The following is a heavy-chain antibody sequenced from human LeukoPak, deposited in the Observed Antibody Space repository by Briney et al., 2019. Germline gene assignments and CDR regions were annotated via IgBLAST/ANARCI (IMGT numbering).Heavy chain of an antibody. V-gene: IGHV4-30-2*01. D-gene: IGHD3-9*01. CDR1: AASISSGDYY. CDR3: AVSGFLSDTAGYPFDS. CDR2: IHPTGNT. J-gene: IGHJ4*02. Sequence: PSETLSLTCTVSAASISSGDYYWTWIRQPPGKGLEWIGYIHPTGNTYYDPSLKSRVTFSEDRSKNQFSLRLTSVTAADTAVYYCAVSGFLSDTAGYPFDSWGQGALVTVSS.